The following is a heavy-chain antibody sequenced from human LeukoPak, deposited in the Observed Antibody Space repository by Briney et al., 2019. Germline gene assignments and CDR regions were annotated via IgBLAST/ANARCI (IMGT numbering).Heavy chain of an antibody. Sequence: GRSLRLSCAASGFTFSSYGMHWIRQAPGKGLEWVAVIWYDGSNKYYADSVKGRFTISRDNSKNTLYLQMNSLRAEDTAVYYCASGYDILTGLQADYWRQGTLVTVSS. D-gene: IGHD3-9*01. CDR2: IWYDGSNK. CDR3: ASGYDILTGLQADY. CDR1: GFTFSSYG. V-gene: IGHV3-33*01. J-gene: IGHJ4*02.